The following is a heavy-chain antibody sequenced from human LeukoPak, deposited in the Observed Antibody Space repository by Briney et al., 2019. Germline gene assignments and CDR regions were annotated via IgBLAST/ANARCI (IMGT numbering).Heavy chain of an antibody. CDR1: GYTFSSYY. CDR2: INPSGGST. V-gene: IGHV1-46*01. D-gene: IGHD3-3*01. Sequence: GASVKVSCKASGYTFSSYYMHWVRQAPGQGLEWMGVINPSGGSTNYAQKLQGRLTMTRDTSTSTVYMELSSLRSEDTAVYYCARDPGALRFWGQGTLVTVSS. CDR3: ARDPGALRF. J-gene: IGHJ4*02.